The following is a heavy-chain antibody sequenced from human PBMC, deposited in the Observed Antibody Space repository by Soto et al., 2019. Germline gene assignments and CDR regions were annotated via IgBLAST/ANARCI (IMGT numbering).Heavy chain of an antibody. V-gene: IGHV3-48*03. CDR2: IGTSSTNI. D-gene: IGHD2-21*01. CDR3: AREELNCGGDCFAF. J-gene: IGHJ4*02. Sequence: EVQLVESGGDLVQPGRSLRLSCAASGFTFSSYEFNWVRQASGKGLEWISYIGTSSTNIYYADSVKGRFTSSRDNAKNALYLQMNGLRAEDTAIYYCAREELNCGGDCFAFWGQGTLVTVSS. CDR1: GFTFSSYE.